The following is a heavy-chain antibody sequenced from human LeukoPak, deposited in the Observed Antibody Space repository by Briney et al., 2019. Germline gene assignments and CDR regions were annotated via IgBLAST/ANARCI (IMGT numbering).Heavy chain of an antibody. V-gene: IGHV5-51*01. CDR3: ARESSETTVRGAHFDY. CDR2: IYPGDSDT. Sequence: GESLKISCKGSGYSFTSYWIGWVRQMPGKGLEWMGIIYPGDSDTRYSPSFQGQVTISADKSISTAYLQWSSLKASDTAMYYCARESSETTVRGAHFDYWGQGTLVTVSS. D-gene: IGHD3-10*01. J-gene: IGHJ4*02. CDR1: GYSFTSYW.